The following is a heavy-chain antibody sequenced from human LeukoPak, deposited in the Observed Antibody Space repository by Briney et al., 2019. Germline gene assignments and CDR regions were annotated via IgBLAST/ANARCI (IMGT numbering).Heavy chain of an antibody. J-gene: IGHJ4*02. CDR1: GFTFRNYV. CDR3: AREGYYGSGSPPSLYFDY. V-gene: IGHV3-30-3*01. Sequence: GGSLGLSCTASGFTFRNYVIHWVRQAPGKGLEWVAVTSSDLNVKLYADSVKGRFTISRDNSRSTLYLQMNSLRPEDTAIYYCAREGYYGSGSPPSLYFDYWGQGTLVTVSS. CDR2: TSSDLNVK. D-gene: IGHD3-10*01.